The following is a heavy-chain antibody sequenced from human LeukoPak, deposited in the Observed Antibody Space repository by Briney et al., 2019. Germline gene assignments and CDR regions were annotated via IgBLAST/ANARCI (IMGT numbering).Heavy chain of an antibody. CDR2: ISAYNGNT. CDR3: ARVGPYCSSTSCYSVLDI. D-gene: IGHD2-2*01. J-gene: IGHJ3*02. V-gene: IGHV1-18*01. CDR1: GYTFTSYG. Sequence: ASVKVSCKASGYTFTSYGISWVRQAPGQGLEWMGWISAYNGNTNYAQKLQGRVTMTTDTSTSTAYMEPRSLRSDDTAVYYCARVGPYCSSTSCYSVLDIWGQGTMVTVSS.